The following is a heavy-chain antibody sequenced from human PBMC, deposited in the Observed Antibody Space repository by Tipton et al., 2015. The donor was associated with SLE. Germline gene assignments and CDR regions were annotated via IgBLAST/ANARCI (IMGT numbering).Heavy chain of an antibody. CDR1: GFTFSRHW. CDR2: IHEDGGEK. J-gene: IGHJ6*03. Sequence: GSLRLSCAASGFTFSRHWMSWVRQPLGQGLEWVANIHEDGGEKYYVDSVKGRFPISRDNAENSLYLQMNSLRAEDTAVYYCARIPRISRPYYMDVWGKGTTVTVSS. D-gene: IGHD2/OR15-2a*01. CDR3: ARIPRISRPYYMDV. V-gene: IGHV3-7*01.